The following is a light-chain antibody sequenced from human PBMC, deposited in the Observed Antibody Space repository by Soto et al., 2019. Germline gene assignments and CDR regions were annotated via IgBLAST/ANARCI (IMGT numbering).Light chain of an antibody. J-gene: IGKJ3*01. CDR2: DAS. V-gene: IGKV1-33*01. CDR1: QDFNNY. Sequence: DIQMTQSPSSLSASVGDRVTITCQASQDFNNYLICYQQKPGKAPKLLIYDASNLETGVPSRFSGSGSGTDFILTISSLQPEDTATYYCQHYDNLPRVTFGPGTKVEIK. CDR3: QHYDNLPRVT.